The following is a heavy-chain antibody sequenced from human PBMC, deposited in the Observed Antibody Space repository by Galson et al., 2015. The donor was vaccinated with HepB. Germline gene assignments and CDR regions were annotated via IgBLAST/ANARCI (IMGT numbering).Heavy chain of an antibody. CDR1: GFTFSSHW. D-gene: IGHD3-22*01. V-gene: IGHV3-7*01. CDR3: AKDRKMDSSGYYGIYYYYGMDV. Sequence: SLRLSCAASGFTFSSHWMSWVRQAPGKGPEWVATIKADGSETYYVGSVKGRFTISRDNSKNTLYLQMNSLRAEDTAVYYCAKDRKMDSSGYYGIYYYYGMDVWGQGTTVTVSS. CDR2: IKADGSET. J-gene: IGHJ6*02.